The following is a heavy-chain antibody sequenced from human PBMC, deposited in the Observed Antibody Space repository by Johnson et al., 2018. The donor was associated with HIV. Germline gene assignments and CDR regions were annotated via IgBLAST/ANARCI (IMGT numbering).Heavy chain of an antibody. CDR1: GFTFSSYV. V-gene: IGHV3-30*04. CDR3: ATSTASDAFDI. CDR2: ISFDGNNE. D-gene: IGHD1-1*01. J-gene: IGHJ3*02. Sequence: QVQLVESGGGVVQPGRSLRLSCAASGFTFSSYVMHWVRQAPGKGLEGVAVISFDGNNEYYADSVKDRFTISRDNSKNTLFLQMNSLRAEDTAVYYCATSTASDAFDIWGQGTMVTVSS.